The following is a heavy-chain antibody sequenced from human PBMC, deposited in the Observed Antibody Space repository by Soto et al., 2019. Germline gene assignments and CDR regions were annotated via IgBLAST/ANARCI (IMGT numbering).Heavy chain of an antibody. Sequence: QVQLMQSGAEVKKPGASVKVSCKASGDTFSDYYIHWVRQAPGQGLEWMGTVNPSGGHTTYSQHFLGRLTMTRDTSTSTVSMELTSLTSEDTAVYYCARGGHVVVVTAALDYWGQGTLVTVSS. J-gene: IGHJ4*02. V-gene: IGHV1-46*01. CDR3: ARGGHVVVVTAALDY. CDR2: VNPSGGHT. CDR1: GDTFSDYY. D-gene: IGHD2-21*02.